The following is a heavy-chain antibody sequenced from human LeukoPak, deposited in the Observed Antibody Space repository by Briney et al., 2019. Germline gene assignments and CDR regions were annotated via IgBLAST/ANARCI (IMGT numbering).Heavy chain of an antibody. CDR2: ISSGGDT. V-gene: IGHV3-23*01. D-gene: IGHD2-2*01. CDR3: TKRGCSSTTCYSNC. J-gene: IGHJ4*02. Sequence: GGSLRLSCAASGFTFSDYAMSWVRQAPGKGLEWVSAISSGGDTYYAESVKGRFTISRDNSKNTLSLQMSSLRAEDTAVYYCTKRGCSSTTCYSNCWGQETLVTVAS. CDR1: GFTFSDYA.